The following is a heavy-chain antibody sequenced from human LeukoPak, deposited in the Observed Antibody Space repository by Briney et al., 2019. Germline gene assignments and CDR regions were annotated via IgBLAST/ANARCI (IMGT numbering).Heavy chain of an antibody. Sequence: GGSLRLSCAASGFTVSSNYMSWARQAPGKGLEWVSAVNARGYSTYYADSVKGRFAISRDNSKNTVFLQMSSLRVEDTAVYYCANLGSSELRVPASQGNWGQGTLVTVSS. V-gene: IGHV3-23*01. CDR2: VNARGYST. J-gene: IGHJ4*02. CDR1: GFTVSSNY. CDR3: ANLGSSELRVPASQGN. D-gene: IGHD2-2*01.